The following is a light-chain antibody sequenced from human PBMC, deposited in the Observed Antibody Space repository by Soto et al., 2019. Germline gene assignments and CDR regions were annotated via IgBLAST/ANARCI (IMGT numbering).Light chain of an antibody. V-gene: IGLV2-8*01. J-gene: IGLJ3*02. CDR3: NSYADGDNWV. CDR2: EVN. Sequence: QSALTQPPSASGSPGQSVTISCTGTSSDVGGYNYVSWYLHHPGRAPKLIIYEVNKRPSGVPDRFSGSKSSNTASLTVSGLQAEDEADYYCNSYADGDNWVFGGGTKVTVL. CDR1: SSDVGGYNY.